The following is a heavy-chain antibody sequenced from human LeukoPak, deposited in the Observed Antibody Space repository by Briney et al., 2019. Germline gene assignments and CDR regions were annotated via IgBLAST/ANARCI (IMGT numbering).Heavy chain of an antibody. J-gene: IGHJ4*02. CDR1: GFTFSSYS. V-gene: IGHV3-48*04. CDR3: ARALRTGSSGYRLDY. D-gene: IGHD3-22*01. Sequence: GGSLRLSCAASGFTFSSYSMNWVRQAPGKGLEWVSYISSSSSTIYYADSVKGRFTISRDNAKNSLYLQMNSLRAEDTAVYYCARALRTGSSGYRLDYWGQGTLVTVSS. CDR2: ISSSSSTI.